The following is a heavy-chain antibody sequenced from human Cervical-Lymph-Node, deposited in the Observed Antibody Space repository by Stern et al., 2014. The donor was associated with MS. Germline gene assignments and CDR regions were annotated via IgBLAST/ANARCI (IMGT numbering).Heavy chain of an antibody. CDR1: GDSISGSSDY. V-gene: IGHV4-61*02. CDR2: IYPSGST. J-gene: IGHJ5*02. D-gene: IGHD1-7*01. CDR3: VRDVRSMYDWDYFWFDP. Sequence: QLQLQESGPGLVKPSQTLSLSCAVSGDSISGSSDYWSWIRQPAGRGLEWIGRIYPSGSTSYNPSPRSRVTLSEDTSKNPFYPNLGLGTAADTAVYYCVRDVRSMYDWDYFWFDPWGQGTLVTVSS.